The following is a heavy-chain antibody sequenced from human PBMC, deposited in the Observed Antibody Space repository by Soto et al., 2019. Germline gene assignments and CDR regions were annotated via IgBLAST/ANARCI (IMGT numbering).Heavy chain of an antibody. CDR1: GFSFSSFA. J-gene: IGHJ5*02. V-gene: IGHV3-23*01. CDR2: IRGTAT. Sequence: EVQLLESGGTLVQPGESLRLSCEVSGFSFSSFAMNWVRQAPGEGLEWVSSIRGTATSYADSVKGRFTISRDNSKNTVYLQMNTLRGEDTAVYYCAKCAVFMTTSGGWCKWFAPWGQGTLVIVSS. D-gene: IGHD3-16*01. CDR3: AKCAVFMTTSGGWCKWFAP.